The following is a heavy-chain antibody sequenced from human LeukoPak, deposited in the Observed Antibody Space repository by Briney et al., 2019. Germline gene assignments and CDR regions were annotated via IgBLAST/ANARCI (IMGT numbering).Heavy chain of an antibody. D-gene: IGHD2-2*02. Sequence: GASVKVSCKASGYTFTSYDINWVRQATGQGLEWMGWRNPNSGNTGYAQKFQGRVTMTRNTSISTAYMELSSLRSEDTAVYYCARVHPMGYTSIDYWGQGTLVTVSS. V-gene: IGHV1-8*01. CDR2: RNPNSGNT. CDR1: GYTFTSYD. CDR3: ARVHPMGYTSIDY. J-gene: IGHJ4*02.